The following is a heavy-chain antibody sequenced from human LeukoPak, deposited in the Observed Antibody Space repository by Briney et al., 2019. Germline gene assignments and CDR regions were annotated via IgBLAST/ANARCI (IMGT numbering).Heavy chain of an antibody. CDR1: GGSISSGGYC. CDR2: IYYSGST. D-gene: IGHD5-12*01. CDR3: ARDSGYEYWYFDL. V-gene: IGHV4-31*03. J-gene: IGHJ2*01. Sequence: SQTLSLTCTVSGGSISSGGYCWSWIRQHPGKGLEWIGYIYYSGSTYYNPSLKSRVTISVDTSKNQFSLKLSSVTAADTAVYYCARDSGYEYWYFDLWGRGTLVIVSS.